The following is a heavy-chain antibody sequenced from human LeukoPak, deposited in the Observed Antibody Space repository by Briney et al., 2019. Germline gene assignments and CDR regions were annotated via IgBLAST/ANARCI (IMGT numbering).Heavy chain of an antibody. CDR1: GFTFSSYS. J-gene: IGHJ6*02. Sequence: TGGSLRLSCAASGFTFSSYSMNWVRQAPGKGLEWVSSISSSSSYIYYADSVKGRFTISRDNAKNSLYLQMNSLRAEDTAVYCCARDAYDILTGYSNFYYYYYGMDVWGQGTTVTVSS. CDR2: ISSSSSYI. V-gene: IGHV3-21*01. CDR3: ARDAYDILTGYSNFYYYYYGMDV. D-gene: IGHD3-9*01.